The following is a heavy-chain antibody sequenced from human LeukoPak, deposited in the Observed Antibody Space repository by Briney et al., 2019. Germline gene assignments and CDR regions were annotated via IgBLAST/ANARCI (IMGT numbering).Heavy chain of an antibody. V-gene: IGHV3-23*01. CDR3: AKDLFTYSGYDFLDDMVY. J-gene: IGHJ4*02. D-gene: IGHD5-12*01. CDR2: ISGSGGST. Sequence: QPGGSLRLSCAASGFTFSSYAMSWVRQAPGKGLEWVSAISGSGGSTYYADSVKGRFTISRDNSKNTLYLQMNSLRAEDTAVYYCAKDLFTYSGYDFLDDMVYWGQGTLVTVSS. CDR1: GFTFSSYA.